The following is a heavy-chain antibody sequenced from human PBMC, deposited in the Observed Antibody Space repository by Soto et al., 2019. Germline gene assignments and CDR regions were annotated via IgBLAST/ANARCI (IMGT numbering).Heavy chain of an antibody. CDR2: IIPIFGTA. CDR1: GGTFSSYA. V-gene: IGHV1-69*13. D-gene: IGHD6-13*01. Sequence: SVKVSCQASGGTFSSYAIIWVRQAPGQGLELMGGIIPIFGTANYAQKFQGRVTITADESTSTAYMELSSLRSEDTAVYYCARAQGKVRYSSSWRYYYGMDVWGQGTTVTVSS. J-gene: IGHJ6*02. CDR3: ARAQGKVRYSSSWRYYYGMDV.